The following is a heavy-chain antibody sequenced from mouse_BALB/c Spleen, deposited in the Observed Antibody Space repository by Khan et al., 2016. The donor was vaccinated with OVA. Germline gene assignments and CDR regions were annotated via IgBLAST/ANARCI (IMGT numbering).Heavy chain of an antibody. D-gene: IGHD3-3*01. J-gene: IGHJ4*01. V-gene: IGHV1-22*01. CDR1: GYTFTEYT. CDR3: ARDAGRY. CDR2: IDPKNGVT. Sequence: EVQLQQSGPELVKPGASVKMSCKTSGYTFTEYTLHWVKQTHGKSLEWMGVIDPKNGVTSKNQKFKGKATLTVDKSSSTAYMEFRSLTSEDSAVYYCARDAGRYWGQGTSVTVSS.